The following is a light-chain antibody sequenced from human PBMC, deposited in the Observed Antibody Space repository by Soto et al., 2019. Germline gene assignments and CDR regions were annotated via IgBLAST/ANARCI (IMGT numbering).Light chain of an antibody. CDR1: QSISSY. V-gene: IGKV1-39*01. CDR3: QQSYSTLSIT. J-gene: IGKJ5*01. Sequence: DIQMTQSPSSLSASVGDRVTITCRASQSISSYLNWYQQKPGKAPKLLIYAASSLQSGVPSRFSGSGYGTDFTLTISSLQPEDFATYNCQQSYSTLSITFGQGTRLEIK. CDR2: AAS.